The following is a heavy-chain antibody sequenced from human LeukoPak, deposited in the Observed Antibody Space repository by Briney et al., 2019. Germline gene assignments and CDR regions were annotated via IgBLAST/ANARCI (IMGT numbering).Heavy chain of an antibody. CDR1: GFTFSNAW. D-gene: IGHD3-10*01. V-gene: IGHV3-15*01. J-gene: IGHJ5*02. CDR3: TTEGTTITMVQA. CDR2: IKSKTDSGTT. Sequence: GGSLRLSCAASGFTFSNAWMSWVRQAPGKGLEWVGRIKSKTDSGTTDYAAPVKGRFTISRDDSKNTLYLQMNSLKTEDTAVYYCTTEGTTITMVQAWGQGTLVTVSS.